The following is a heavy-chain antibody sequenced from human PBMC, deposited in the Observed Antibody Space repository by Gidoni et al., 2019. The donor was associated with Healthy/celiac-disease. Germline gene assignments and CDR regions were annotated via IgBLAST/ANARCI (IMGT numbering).Heavy chain of an antibody. CDR1: GGSISSSSYY. CDR2: IYYSGST. D-gene: IGHD3-10*01. Sequence: QLQLQESGPGLVKPSATLSLTCTVSGGSISSSSYYWGWIRQPPGKGLEWIGSIYYSGSTYYNPSLKSRVTISVDTSKNQFSLKLSSVTAADTAVYYCARECSSWFGEIDYWGQGTLVTVSS. V-gene: IGHV4-39*07. J-gene: IGHJ4*02. CDR3: ARECSSWFGEIDY.